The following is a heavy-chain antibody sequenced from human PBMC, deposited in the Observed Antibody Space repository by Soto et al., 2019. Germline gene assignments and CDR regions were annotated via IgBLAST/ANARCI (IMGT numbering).Heavy chain of an antibody. CDR2: IKEDGSET. V-gene: IGHV3-7*01. CDR1: GFTFSSSW. J-gene: IGHJ4*02. CDR3: ARRYFDD. Sequence: EVQLVESGGGLVQPGGSLRLSCTASGFTFSSSWMHWVRQAPGRGLEWVGNIKEDGSETYYVDSMKGRFTNSRDNARETLYLQMNSLRTEDTAVYYCARRYFDDWGQGTLVTVSS.